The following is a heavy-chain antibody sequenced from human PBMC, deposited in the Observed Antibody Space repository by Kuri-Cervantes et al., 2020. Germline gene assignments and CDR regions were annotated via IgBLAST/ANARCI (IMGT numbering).Heavy chain of an antibody. CDR2: INHSGSN. Sequence: SETLSLTCSVSGASISSSSYHWGWIRQPPGKGLEWIAEINHSGSNNYNPSLKSRVTISVDTSKNQFSLRLRSVTAADTAVYYCARGRATGTGARGGYYMDVWVKGTAVTVSS. CDR1: GASISSSSYH. D-gene: IGHD1-1*01. J-gene: IGHJ6*03. V-gene: IGHV4-39*07. CDR3: ARGRATGTGARGGYYMDV.